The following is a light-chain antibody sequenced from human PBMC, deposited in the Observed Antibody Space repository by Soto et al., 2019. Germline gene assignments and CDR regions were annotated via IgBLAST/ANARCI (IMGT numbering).Light chain of an antibody. CDR1: SSDVGGYNY. V-gene: IGLV2-8*01. J-gene: IGLJ1*01. CDR3: TSYAGSNNLV. CDR2: EVS. Sequence: QSVLTQPPSASGSPGQSVTISCTGTSSDVGGYNYVSWYQQHPGKPPKLMIYEVSKRPSGVPDRFSGSKSGNTASLTVSGLQDDDEADYYCTSYAGSNNLVFGTGTKV.